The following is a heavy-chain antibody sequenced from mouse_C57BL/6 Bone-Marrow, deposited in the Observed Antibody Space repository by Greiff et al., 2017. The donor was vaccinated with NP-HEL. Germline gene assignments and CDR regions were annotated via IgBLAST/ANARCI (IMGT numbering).Heavy chain of an antibody. CDR1: GYTFTSYW. CDR3: ARPRRGDYFDY. Sequence: QVQLQQPGTELVKPGASVKLSCKASGYTFTSYWMHWVKQRPGQGLEWIGNINPSNGGTNYNEQFKSKATLTVNNSSSTAYMQLSSLTSEDSAVYYCARPRRGDYFDYWGQGTTLTVSS. J-gene: IGHJ2*01. D-gene: IGHD1-2*01. V-gene: IGHV1-53*01. CDR2: INPSNGGT.